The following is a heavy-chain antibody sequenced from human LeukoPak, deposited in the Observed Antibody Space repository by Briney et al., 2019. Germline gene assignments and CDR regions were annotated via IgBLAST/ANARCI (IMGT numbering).Heavy chain of an antibody. D-gene: IGHD3-3*01. CDR1: GGSISSSSYY. Sequence: SETLSLTCTVSGGSISSSSYYWGWIRQPPGKGLEWIGSIYYSGSTYYNPSLKSRVTISVDTSKNQFSLKLSSVTAADTAVYHCARHVRPGITISGVVIIRGNWFDPWGQGTLVTVSS. CDR2: IYYSGST. J-gene: IGHJ5*02. V-gene: IGHV4-39*01. CDR3: ARHVRPGITISGVVIIRGNWFDP.